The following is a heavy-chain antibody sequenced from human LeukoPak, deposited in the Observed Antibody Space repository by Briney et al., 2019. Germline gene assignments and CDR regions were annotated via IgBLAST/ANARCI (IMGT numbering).Heavy chain of an antibody. CDR3: ARDYGFDV. V-gene: IGHV3-7*01. J-gene: IGHJ3*01. CDR1: GFTFSSYS. CDR2: IKEEGHET. Sequence: GGSLRLSCAASGFTFSSYSMNWVRQAPGKGLEWVASIKEEGHETSYVNSVKGRFTISRDNVKKSLYLQMNSLRAEDTAVYFCARDYGFDVWGRGTLVTVSS.